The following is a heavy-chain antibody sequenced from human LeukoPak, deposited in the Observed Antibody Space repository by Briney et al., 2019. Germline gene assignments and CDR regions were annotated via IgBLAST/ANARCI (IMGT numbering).Heavy chain of an antibody. D-gene: IGHD7-27*01. CDR2: INPNSGDT. CDR3: ARERTGDWGYAFDI. CDR1: GYTFTGYH. J-gene: IGHJ3*02. Sequence: GASVKVSCKASGYTFTGYHMHWVRQAPGQGLEWMGRINPNSGDTNYAQKFQGRVTMTRDTSISTAYMELSRLRSDDTAVYYCARERTGDWGYAFDIWGQGTMVTVSS. V-gene: IGHV1-2*06.